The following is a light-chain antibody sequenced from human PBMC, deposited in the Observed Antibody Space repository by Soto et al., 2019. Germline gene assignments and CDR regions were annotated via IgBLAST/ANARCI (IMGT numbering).Light chain of an antibody. CDR3: QQYDSSPWT. CDR2: GAS. Sequence: EIVLTQSPGTLSLSPGERATLSCRASQSVSSSFLAWYQQSPGQPPRLLIYGASNRAAGIPDRFSGSGSGTDFTLTISRLETEDFAVYYCQQYDSSPWTFGQGTKVEIK. V-gene: IGKV3-20*01. J-gene: IGKJ1*01. CDR1: QSVSSSF.